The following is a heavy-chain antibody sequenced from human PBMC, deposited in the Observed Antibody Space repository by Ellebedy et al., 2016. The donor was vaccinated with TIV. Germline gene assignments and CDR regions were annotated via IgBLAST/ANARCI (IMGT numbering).Heavy chain of an antibody. CDR1: GFTFSNFW. CDR2: INSDGSDT. V-gene: IGHV3-74*01. CDR3: SRGGYGHGFDI. Sequence: GGSLRLXXTASGFTFSNFWMHWVRQAPGKGLVWVSRINSDGSDTIYADSVKGRFTVSRDNAKNTLYVQMNSLRAEDTAVYYCSRGGYGHGFDIWGQGTMVTVSS. J-gene: IGHJ3*02. D-gene: IGHD3-16*01.